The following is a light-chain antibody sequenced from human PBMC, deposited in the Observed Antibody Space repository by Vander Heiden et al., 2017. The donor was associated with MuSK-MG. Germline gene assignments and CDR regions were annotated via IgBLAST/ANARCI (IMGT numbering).Light chain of an antibody. CDR3: HQYNSYSYS. CDR2: KAS. CDR1: QGFSSW. V-gene: IGKV1-5*03. Sequence: DIQMTQSPSTLSASVGDRVTITCRASQGFSSWLAWYQQKPGKAPKLLIYKASSLASGVPSRFSGSGSGTEFTLTISSLQPDDFATYYCHQYNSYSYSFGQGTKLEIK. J-gene: IGKJ2*03.